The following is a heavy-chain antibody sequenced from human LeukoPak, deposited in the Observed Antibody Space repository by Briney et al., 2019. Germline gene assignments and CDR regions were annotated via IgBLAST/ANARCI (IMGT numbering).Heavy chain of an antibody. CDR3: AKDLLQNYYGSGSSDYYFDY. CDR2: ISGSGGST. D-gene: IGHD3-10*01. V-gene: IGHV3-23*01. CDR1: GFTFSSYA. Sequence: GGSXRLSCAASGFTFSSYAMSWVRQAPGKGLEWVSAISGSGGSTYYADSVKGRFTISRDNSKNTLYLQMNSLRAEDTAVYYCAKDLLQNYYGSGSSDYYFDYWGQGTLVTVSS. J-gene: IGHJ4*02.